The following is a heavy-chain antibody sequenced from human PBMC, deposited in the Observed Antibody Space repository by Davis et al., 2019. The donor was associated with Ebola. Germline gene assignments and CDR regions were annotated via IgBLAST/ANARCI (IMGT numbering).Heavy chain of an antibody. D-gene: IGHD3-3*01. CDR2: IKSKTDGGTT. CDR3: TTDRRRFLRSMDV. V-gene: IGHV3-15*07. CDR1: GFTVSSNY. J-gene: IGHJ6*02. Sequence: GESLKISCAASGFTVSSNYMNWVRQAPGKGLEWVGRIKSKTDGGTTDYAAPVKGRFTIPRDDSKNTLYLQMNSLKTEDTDVYYCTTDRRRFLRSMDVWGQGTTVTVSS.